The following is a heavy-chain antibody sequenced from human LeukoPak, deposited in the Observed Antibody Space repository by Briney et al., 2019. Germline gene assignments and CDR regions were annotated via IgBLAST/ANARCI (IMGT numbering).Heavy chain of an antibody. V-gene: IGHV3-21*01. Sequence: GGSLRLSCAASGFTFSSFSMNWVRQAPGKGLEWVSSISSRSSYIYYADSVKGRFTIPRDNAKNSLYLQMNSLRAEDTAVYYCARVPSDIVVVEPATPDFWGQGTLVTVSS. CDR1: GFTFSSFS. J-gene: IGHJ4*02. CDR2: ISSRSSYI. CDR3: ARVPSDIVVVEPATPDF. D-gene: IGHD2-15*01.